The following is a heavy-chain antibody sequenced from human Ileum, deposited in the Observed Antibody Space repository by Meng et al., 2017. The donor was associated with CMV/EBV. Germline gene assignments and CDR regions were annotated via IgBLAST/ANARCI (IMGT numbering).Heavy chain of an antibody. Sequence: GESLKISCAASGFTFDDYGMSWVRQAPGKGLEWVSGINWNGGSTGYADSVKGRFTISRDNAKNSLYLQMNSLRAEDTALYYCARDRTVTTSANWFEPWGQGTLVTVSS. D-gene: IGHD4-17*01. CDR2: INWNGGST. V-gene: IGHV3-20*04. CDR3: ARDRTVTTSANWFEP. J-gene: IGHJ5*02. CDR1: GFTFDDYG.